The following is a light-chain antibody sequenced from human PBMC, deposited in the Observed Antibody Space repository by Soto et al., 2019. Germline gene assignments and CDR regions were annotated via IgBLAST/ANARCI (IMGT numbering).Light chain of an antibody. CDR3: QQYNNWPVT. J-gene: IGKJ4*01. V-gene: IGKV3-15*01. CDR2: GAS. Sequence: EVVMTQSPATLSVSPGERATLSCRASQSVASNLAWYQHKPGQAPRLLISGASTGATGIPARFSGSGSGTEFTLTIYSLQSEDFAIYYCQQYNNWPVTFGGGTKVDIK. CDR1: QSVASN.